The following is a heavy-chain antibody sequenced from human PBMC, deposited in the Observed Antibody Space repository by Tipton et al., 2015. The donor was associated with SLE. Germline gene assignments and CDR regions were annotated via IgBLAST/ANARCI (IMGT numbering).Heavy chain of an antibody. CDR3: ARRDITSGLDF. CDR1: GGSISGHY. J-gene: IGHJ4*02. V-gene: IGHV4-59*08. Sequence: TLSLTCTVSGGSISGHYWSWIRQPPKKGLKWVGYISYSESTTYNPSLKSRVTISLDTSKNQFSLKLSSVTAADTAVYYCARRDITSGLDFWGQGTLVTVSS. CDR2: ISYSEST. D-gene: IGHD3-10*01.